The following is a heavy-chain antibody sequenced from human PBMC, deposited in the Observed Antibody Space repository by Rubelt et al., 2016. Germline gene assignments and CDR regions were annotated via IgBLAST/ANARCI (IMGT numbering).Heavy chain of an antibody. D-gene: IGHD6-13*01. CDR3: ARDLQYSSSRGWFDP. J-gene: IGHJ5*02. V-gene: IGHV4-34*11. CDR2: IYYSGST. CDR1: GGSFSGYY. Sequence: QVQLQQWGAGLLKPSETLSLTCAVYGGSFSGYYWSWIRQPPGKGLEWIGYIYYSGSTNYNPSRKSRVTISVDTSKNQVSLKLSSVTAADTAVYYCARDLQYSSSRGWFDPWGQGTLVTVSS.